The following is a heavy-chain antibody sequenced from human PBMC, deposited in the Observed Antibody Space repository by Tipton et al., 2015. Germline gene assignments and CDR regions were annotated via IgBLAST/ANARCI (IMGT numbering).Heavy chain of an antibody. V-gene: IGHV3-23*01. CDR2: ISGSGGTT. Sequence: SLRLSCAASGFTFSSHAMSWVRQAPGKGLEWLSGISGSGGTTHYADSVKGRFTISRDNSKNTLSLQMNSLRVEDTAVYYCAKDAGPSNEYYFDYWGQGTLVTVSS. J-gene: IGHJ4*02. CDR3: AKDAGPSNEYYFDY. D-gene: IGHD1-1*01. CDR1: GFTFSSHA.